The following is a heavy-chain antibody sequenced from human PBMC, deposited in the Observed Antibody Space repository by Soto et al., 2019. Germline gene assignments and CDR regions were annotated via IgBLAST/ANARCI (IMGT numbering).Heavy chain of an antibody. CDR3: ASNWGYCSSTSCLGA. CDR2: IYYSGST. CDR1: GGSISSHY. D-gene: IGHD2-2*01. Sequence: PSQTLSLTCTVSGGSISSHYWSRIRQPPGKGLEWIGYIYYSGSTNYNPSLKSRVTISVDTSKNQFSLKLSSVTAADTAVYYCASNWGYCSSTSCLGAWGQGTLVTVSS. V-gene: IGHV4-59*11. J-gene: IGHJ5*02.